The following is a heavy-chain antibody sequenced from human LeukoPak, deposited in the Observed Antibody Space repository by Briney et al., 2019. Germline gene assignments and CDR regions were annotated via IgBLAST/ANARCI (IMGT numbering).Heavy chain of an antibody. CDR3: ARCRDGYNFLDY. V-gene: IGHV4-59*08. CDR1: GGSISSYY. D-gene: IGHD5-24*01. Sequence: SSETLSLTCTVSGGSISSYYRSWIRQPPGKGLEWIGYIYYSGSTNYNPSLKSRVTISVDTSKNQFSLMLSSVTAADTAVYYCARCRDGYNFLDYWGQGTLVTVSS. J-gene: IGHJ4*02. CDR2: IYYSGST.